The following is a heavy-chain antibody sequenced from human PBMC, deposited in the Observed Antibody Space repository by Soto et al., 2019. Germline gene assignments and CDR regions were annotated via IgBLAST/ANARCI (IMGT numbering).Heavy chain of an antibody. CDR1: GYTFTSYA. J-gene: IGHJ4*02. V-gene: IGHV1-3*01. CDR3: AREYIVVVPAASYYFDY. CDR2: INAGNGNT. D-gene: IGHD2-2*01. Sequence: ASVKVSCKASGYTFTSYAMHWVRQAPGQRLEWMGWINAGNGNTKYSQKFQGRVTITRDTSASTAYMELSSLRSEDTAVYYCAREYIVVVPAASYYFDYWGQGTLVTVSS.